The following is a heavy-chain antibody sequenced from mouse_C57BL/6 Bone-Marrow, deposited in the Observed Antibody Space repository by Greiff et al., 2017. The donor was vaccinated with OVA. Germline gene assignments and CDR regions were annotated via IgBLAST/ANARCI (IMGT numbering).Heavy chain of an antibody. CDR3: AKNREYGSNYFDY. CDR2: IWRGGST. V-gene: IGHV2-5*01. D-gene: IGHD1-1*01. Sequence: VQLQESGPGLVQPSQSLSITCTVSGFSLTSYGVHWVRQSPGKGLEWLGVIWRGGSTDYNAAFMSRLSITKDNSKSQVFFKMNSLQADDTAIYYCAKNREYGSNYFDYWGQGTTLTVSS. J-gene: IGHJ2*01. CDR1: GFSLTSYG.